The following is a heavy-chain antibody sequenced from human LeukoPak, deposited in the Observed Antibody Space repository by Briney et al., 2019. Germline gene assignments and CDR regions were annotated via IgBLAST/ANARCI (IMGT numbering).Heavy chain of an antibody. D-gene: IGHD1-1*01. V-gene: IGHV1-46*01. CDR3: ARVGLNGPFDY. J-gene: IGHJ4*02. Sequence: GASVKVSCKTSGYTSDFMKYGVAWVRQAPGQGLEWMGIINPSGGSTSYAQKFQGRVTMTRDTSTSTVYMELSSLRSEDTAVYYCARVGLNGPFDYWGQGTLVTVSS. CDR2: INPSGGST. CDR1: GYTSDFMKYG.